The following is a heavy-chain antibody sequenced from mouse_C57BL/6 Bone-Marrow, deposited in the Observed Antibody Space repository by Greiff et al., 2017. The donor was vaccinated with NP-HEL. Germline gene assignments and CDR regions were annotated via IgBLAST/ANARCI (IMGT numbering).Heavy chain of an antibody. D-gene: IGHD1-1*01. V-gene: IGHV1-63*01. CDR3: ARRIYYYGSSPLHWYFDV. CDR2: IYPGGGYT. CDR1: GYTFTNYW. J-gene: IGHJ1*03. Sequence: VQLQQSGAELVRPGTSVKMSCKASGYTFTNYWIGWAKQRPGHGLEWIGDIYPGGGYTNYNEKFKGKATLTADKSSSTAYMQFSSLTSEDSAIYYCARRIYYYGSSPLHWYFDVWGTGTTVTVSS.